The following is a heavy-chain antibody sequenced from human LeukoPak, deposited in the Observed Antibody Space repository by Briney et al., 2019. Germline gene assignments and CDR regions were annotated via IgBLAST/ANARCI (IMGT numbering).Heavy chain of an antibody. CDR1: GFTFGSYG. D-gene: IGHD1-26*01. J-gene: IGHJ4*02. CDR3: AKDHASGNYYGGYFDY. CDR2: IWYDGSNK. Sequence: PGKSLRLSCAASGFTFGSYGMHWVRQAPGKGLEWVAVIWYDGSNKYYADSVKGRFTISRDNSKNTLFLQMNSLRAEDTAMYYCAKDHASGNYYGGYFDYWGQGTLVTVSS. V-gene: IGHV3-33*06.